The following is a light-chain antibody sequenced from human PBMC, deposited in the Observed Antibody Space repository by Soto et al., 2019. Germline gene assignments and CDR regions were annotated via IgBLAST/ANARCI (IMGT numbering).Light chain of an antibody. Sequence: QSVLTRPASVSGSPGQSITISCTGTSSDVGSYNLVSWYQQHPGKAPKLMIYGVNKRPSGVSNRFSGSKSGNTASLTISGLQAEDEADYYCCSYAGISTFYVFGTGTKVTVL. J-gene: IGLJ1*01. CDR1: SSDVGSYNL. CDR3: CSYAGISTFYV. CDR2: GVN. V-gene: IGLV2-23*02.